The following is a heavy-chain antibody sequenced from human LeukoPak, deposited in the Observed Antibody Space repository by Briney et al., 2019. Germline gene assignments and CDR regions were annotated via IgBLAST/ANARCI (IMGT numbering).Heavy chain of an antibody. V-gene: IGHV3-7*01. CDR3: ARGGYSFDY. Sequence: PGGSLRLSCAASGFSLGGYWMSWVRQAPGKGLEWVARLHADGSEKYYVDSVKDRFTISRDNAKNSLYLQMNSLRVEDTAVYYCARGGYSFDYLGQGTLVTVSS. J-gene: IGHJ4*02. CDR1: GFSLGGYW. CDR2: LHADGSEK. D-gene: IGHD5-12*01.